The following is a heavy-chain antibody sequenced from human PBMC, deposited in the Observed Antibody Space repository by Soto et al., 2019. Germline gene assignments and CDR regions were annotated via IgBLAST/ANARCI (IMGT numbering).Heavy chain of an antibody. V-gene: IGHV1-18*01. D-gene: IGHD4-17*01. J-gene: IGHJ6*02. Sequence: GASVKVSCRASGYTFTSYGISWVRQAPGQGLEWMGWISAYNGNTNYAQKLQGRVTMTTDTSTSTAYMELRSLRSDDTAVYYCAREYFDYGDFHEGMDVCGQGTTVPV. CDR2: ISAYNGNT. CDR1: GYTFTSYG. CDR3: AREYFDYGDFHEGMDV.